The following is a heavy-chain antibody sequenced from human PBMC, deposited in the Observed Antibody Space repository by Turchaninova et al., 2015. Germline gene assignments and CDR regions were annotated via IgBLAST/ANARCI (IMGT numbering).Heavy chain of an antibody. CDR3: AVVVTTSRYPGYFDS. V-gene: IGHV4-34*01. CDR2: MKNGGNT. Sequence: QEQVQQWGAGLLKPSETLSLSCTVYGGVFSGQYWSWIRQSPGMGLEWIGEMKNGGNTTYKPSLKCGITITMDTSKNEVSLKLTSVAAADTAMYFCAVVVTTSRYPGYFDSWGQGSLVIVSS. CDR1: GGVFSGQY. J-gene: IGHJ5*01. D-gene: IGHD4-11*01.